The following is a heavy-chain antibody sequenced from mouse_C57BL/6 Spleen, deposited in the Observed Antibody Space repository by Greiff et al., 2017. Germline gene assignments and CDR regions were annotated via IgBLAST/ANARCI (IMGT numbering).Heavy chain of an antibody. V-gene: IGHV1-53*01. CDR2: INPSNGGT. J-gene: IGHJ2*01. Sequence: QVQLQQPGPELVKPGASVKLSCKASGYTFTSYWMHWVKQRPGQGLEWIGNINPSNGGTNYNEKFKSKATLTVDKPSSTAYMQLSSLPSEDSEVYDCARGRFTRVVGHDDFGDWGQGTTVTVAS. D-gene: IGHD1-1*01. CDR1: GYTFTSYW. CDR3: ARGRFTRVVGHDDFGD.